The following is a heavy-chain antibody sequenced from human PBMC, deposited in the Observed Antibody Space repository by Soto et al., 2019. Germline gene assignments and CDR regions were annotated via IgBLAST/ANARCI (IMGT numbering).Heavy chain of an antibody. CDR3: ARTDYYGSGSSLGWFDP. J-gene: IGHJ5*02. Sequence: YWSWIRQSPGKGLEWIGEMHQSDSQTKYSPSFQGQVTISADMSISTAYLQWTSLEASDTAMYYCARTDYYGSGSSLGWFDPWGQGTLVTVSS. CDR1: YW. D-gene: IGHD3-10*01. CDR2: MHQSDSQT. V-gene: IGHV5-51*01.